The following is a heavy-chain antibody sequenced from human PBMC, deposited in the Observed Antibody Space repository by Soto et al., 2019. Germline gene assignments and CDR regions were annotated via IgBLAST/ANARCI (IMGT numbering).Heavy chain of an antibody. D-gene: IGHD2-21*01. CDR1: GFTFSSYG. CDR2: IWYDGSNK. V-gene: IGHV3-33*01. CDR3: ARGPNCGGARGCYYGMDV. Sequence: GGSLRLSCAASGFTFSSYGMHWVRQAPGKGLEWVAVIWYDGSNKYYADSVKGRFTISRDNSKNTLYLQMNSLRAEDTAVYYCARGPNCGGARGCYYGMDVWGQGTTVTVSS. J-gene: IGHJ6*02.